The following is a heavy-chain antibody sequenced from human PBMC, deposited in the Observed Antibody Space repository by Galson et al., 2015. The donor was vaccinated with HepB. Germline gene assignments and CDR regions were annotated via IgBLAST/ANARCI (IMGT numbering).Heavy chain of an antibody. CDR2: LNSVYSHI. CDR1: GFTFSTYS. CDR3: VRARREILRFFDSDY. V-gene: IGHV3-21*01. Sequence: SLRPSCAAYGFTFSTYSMTWVRQAPGMGLAWVSSLNSVYSHIYYADSVSGRFTISRDNAKSSLYLQMNSLRAEDTAVYYCVRARREILRFFDSDYWGQGTLVTVSS. D-gene: IGHD3-3*01. J-gene: IGHJ4*02.